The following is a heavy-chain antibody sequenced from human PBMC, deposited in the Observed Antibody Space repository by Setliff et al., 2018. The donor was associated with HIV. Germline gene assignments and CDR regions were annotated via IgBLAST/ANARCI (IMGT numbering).Heavy chain of an antibody. CDR2: INHSGRT. J-gene: IGHJ4*02. D-gene: IGHD3-10*01. Sequence: SETLSLTCAGLGGSFSGYYWTWIRQPPGKGLEWIGGINHSGRTDYNQCLKGRVTISVYTSKRQFSLKLSSVTAADTAVYYCARGLDYYGSGSYLPLGYWGQGTLVTVSS. CDR3: ARGLDYYGSGSYLPLGY. CDR1: GGSFSGYY. V-gene: IGHV4-34*01.